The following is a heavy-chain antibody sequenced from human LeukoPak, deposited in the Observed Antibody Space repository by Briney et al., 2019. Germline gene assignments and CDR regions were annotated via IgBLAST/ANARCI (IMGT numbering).Heavy chain of an antibody. CDR3: ARAYCDSSGYYYSISY. Sequence: GGSLRLSCTASGFTFSSYAMHWVHQAPGKGLEWVAVISYDGSNKYYSDSVKGRFTISRDNSKNTLYLQMNSLRAEDTAVYYCARAYCDSSGYYYSISYWGQGTLVTVSS. CDR1: GFTFSSYA. D-gene: IGHD3-22*01. V-gene: IGHV3-30*04. CDR2: ISYDGSNK. J-gene: IGHJ4*02.